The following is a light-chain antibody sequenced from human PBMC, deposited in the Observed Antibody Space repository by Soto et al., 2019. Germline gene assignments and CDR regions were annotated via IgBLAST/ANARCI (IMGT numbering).Light chain of an antibody. CDR1: QYINNF. CDR3: QKYNGAPLM. J-gene: IGKJ1*01. V-gene: IGKV1-27*01. Sequence: QMTQSPSSLSASVGDTITITCRASQYINNFLAWYQQKPGQVPKVLIYHASTLQSGVPSRFSGSGSATDFTLTITDLQPEDAATYYCQKYNGAPLMFGQGTKVEI. CDR2: HAS.